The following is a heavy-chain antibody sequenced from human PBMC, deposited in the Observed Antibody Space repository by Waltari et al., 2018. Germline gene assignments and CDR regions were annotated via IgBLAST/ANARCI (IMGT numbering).Heavy chain of an antibody. CDR2: VYVTGGV. J-gene: IGHJ1*01. D-gene: IGHD2-15*01. V-gene: IGHV4-39*07. Sequence: QVHLQQSGPGLVQPSETLSLTCDVSGESISTGDFYWAWIRQAPGNGLEWIGSVYVTGGVYDNPSHNSRVTISLDTSRNHFSLKLSSLTAADTAVYYCVFRLLGGLSHFEHWGQGTVVTVSS. CDR3: VFRLLGGLSHFEH. CDR1: GESISTGDFY.